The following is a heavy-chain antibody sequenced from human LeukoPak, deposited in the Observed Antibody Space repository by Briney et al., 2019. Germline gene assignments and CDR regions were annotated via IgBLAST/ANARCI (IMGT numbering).Heavy chain of an antibody. Sequence: ASVKVSCKASGYTFTGYYMHWVRQAPGQGLEWMGWINPNSGGTNYAQKFQGRVTMTRDASISTAYMELSRLRSDDTAVYYCARDGGYCSSTSCYTGLDYWGQGTLVTVSS. CDR1: GYTFTGYY. D-gene: IGHD2-2*02. V-gene: IGHV1-2*02. CDR3: ARDGGYCSSTSCYTGLDY. CDR2: INPNSGGT. J-gene: IGHJ4*02.